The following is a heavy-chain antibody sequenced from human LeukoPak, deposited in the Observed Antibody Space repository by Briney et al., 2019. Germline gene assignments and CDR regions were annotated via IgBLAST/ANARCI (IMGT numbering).Heavy chain of an antibody. Sequence: GGSLRLSCAASGFTFSSYGMHWVRQAPGKGLEWVAVISYDGSNKYYADSVKGRFTISRDNSKNTLYLQMNSLRAEDTAVYYCVKVGGYYYYYGMDVWGQGTTVTVSS. CDR1: GFTFSSYG. J-gene: IGHJ6*02. V-gene: IGHV3-30*18. D-gene: IGHD3-3*01. CDR2: ISYDGSNK. CDR3: VKVGGYYYYYGMDV.